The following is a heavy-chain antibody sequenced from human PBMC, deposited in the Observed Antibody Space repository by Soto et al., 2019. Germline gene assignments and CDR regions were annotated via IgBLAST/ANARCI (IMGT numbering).Heavy chain of an antibody. D-gene: IGHD3-10*01. CDR1: GFIFSDHF. J-gene: IGHJ2*01. CDR2: IKTKAISYAT. V-gene: IGHV3-72*01. CDR3: ASPELVGSARDRYFDF. Sequence: EVQLVESGGGLVQPGGSLRLSCVASGFIFSDHFMDWVRQVPGKGLEWVARIKTKAISYATQYAASVQGRFTVSRDDSRNSFFLQMDNLRAEDTAVYFWASPELVGSARDRYFDFWGRGTLVTVSS.